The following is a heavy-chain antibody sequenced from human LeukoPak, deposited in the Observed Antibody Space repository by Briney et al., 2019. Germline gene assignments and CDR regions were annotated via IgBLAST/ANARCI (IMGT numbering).Heavy chain of an antibody. CDR3: ARELNDFWSGYKPKYNWFDP. Sequence: GASVKVSCKASGYTFTSYGISWVRQAPGQGLEWMGWISAYNGNTNYAQKPQGRITMTTDTSTSTAYMELRSLRSDDTAVYYCARELNDFWSGYKPKYNWFDPWGQGTLITVSS. CDR1: GYTFTSYG. J-gene: IGHJ5*02. V-gene: IGHV1-18*01. CDR2: ISAYNGNT. D-gene: IGHD3-3*01.